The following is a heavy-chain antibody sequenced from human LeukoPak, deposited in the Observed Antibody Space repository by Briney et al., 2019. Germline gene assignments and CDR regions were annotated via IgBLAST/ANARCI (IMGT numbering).Heavy chain of an antibody. CDR2: INTNTGNT. Sequence: GASVKVSCKASGYTFTSYAMNWVRQAPGQGLEWMGGINTNTGNTTYDQGFTGRGGFSLDSAISKEYLQISSLKAEDTAVYYCARDFRRIAARPKAGWFDPWGQGTLVTVSS. D-gene: IGHD6-6*01. CDR1: GYTFTSYA. V-gene: IGHV7-4-1*02. J-gene: IGHJ5*02. CDR3: ARDFRRIAARPKAGWFDP.